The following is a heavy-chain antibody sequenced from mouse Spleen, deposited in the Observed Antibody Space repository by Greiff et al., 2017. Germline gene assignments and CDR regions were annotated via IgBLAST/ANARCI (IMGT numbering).Heavy chain of an antibody. CDR2: IYPYNGVS. CDR3: ARERTGTGFDY. CDR1: GYSFTGYY. D-gene: IGHD4-1*01. Sequence: EVKLVESGPELVKPGASVKISCKASGYSFTGYYMHWVKQSHGNILDWIGYIYPYNGVSSYNQKFKGKATLTVDKSSSTAYMELRSLTSEDSAVYYCARERTGTGFDYWGQGTTLTVSS. V-gene: IGHV1-31*01. J-gene: IGHJ2*01.